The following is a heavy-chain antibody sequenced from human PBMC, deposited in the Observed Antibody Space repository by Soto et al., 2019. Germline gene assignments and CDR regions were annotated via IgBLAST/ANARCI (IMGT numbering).Heavy chain of an antibody. CDR1: GGSFSGYY. Sequence: SETLSLTCAVYGGSFSGYYWSWIRQPPGKGLEWIGEINHSGSTNYNPSLKSRVTISVDTSKNQFSLKLSSVTAADTAVYYCARRGSTIFGVVTYNWFDPWGQGILVTVAS. D-gene: IGHD3-3*01. CDR3: ARRGSTIFGVVTYNWFDP. CDR2: INHSGST. V-gene: IGHV4-34*01. J-gene: IGHJ5*02.